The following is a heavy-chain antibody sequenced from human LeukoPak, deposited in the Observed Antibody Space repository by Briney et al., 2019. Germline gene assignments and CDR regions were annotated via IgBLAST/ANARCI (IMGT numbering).Heavy chain of an antibody. J-gene: IGHJ4*02. CDR1: GFTFSTYW. Sequence: QPGGSLKLSCAASGFTFSTYWMTWVRQAPGKGLEWVANINQDGSQKYCVDSVKGRFIISRDNAKNSLYLQMNSLRAEDTAVYYCARLSTIDYWGQGTLVTVSS. CDR3: ARLSTIDY. CDR2: INQDGSQK. V-gene: IGHV3-7*05. D-gene: IGHD5/OR15-5a*01.